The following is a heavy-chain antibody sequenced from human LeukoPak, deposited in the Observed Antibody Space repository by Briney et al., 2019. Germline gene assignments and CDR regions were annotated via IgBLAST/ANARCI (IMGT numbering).Heavy chain of an antibody. CDR2: IYTSGST. Sequence: SETLSLTCTVSGGSISSGSYYWSWIRQPAGKGLEWIGRIYTSGSTNYNPSLKSRVTISVDTSKNQFSLKLSSVTAAGTAVYYCARGLLILRFLAPDAFDIWGQGTMVIVSS. CDR1: GGSISSGSYY. D-gene: IGHD3-3*01. CDR3: ARGLLILRFLAPDAFDI. J-gene: IGHJ3*02. V-gene: IGHV4-61*02.